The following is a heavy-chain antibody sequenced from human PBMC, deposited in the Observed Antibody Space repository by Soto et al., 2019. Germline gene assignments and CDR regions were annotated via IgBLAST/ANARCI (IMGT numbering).Heavy chain of an antibody. CDR2: IYYSGST. V-gene: IGHV4-31*03. Sequence: TLSLTCIVSGGSISSGGYYWSWIRQHPGKGLEWIGYIYYSGSTYYNPSLKSRVTISVDTSKNQFSLKLSSVTAADTAVYYCARDLLGPLPRSRNYYYYGTDVWGQGTTVTVSS. CDR3: ARDLLGPLPRSRNYYYYGTDV. J-gene: IGHJ6*02. CDR1: GGSISSGGYY. D-gene: IGHD3-10*01.